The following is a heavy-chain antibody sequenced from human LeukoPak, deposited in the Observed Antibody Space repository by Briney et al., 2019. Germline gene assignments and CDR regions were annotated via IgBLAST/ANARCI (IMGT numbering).Heavy chain of an antibody. V-gene: IGHV5-51*01. J-gene: IGHJ4*02. Sequence: GESLKISCKGSGYSFSNDWIGWVRQMPGKGLEWMGSIYPGDSDTRYSPSFQGQVTISADKSITTAYVQWNSLKASDTAIYYCATCSGGWFEGPHYWGQGTPLTVSS. D-gene: IGHD6-19*01. CDR1: GYSFSNDW. CDR3: ATCSGGWFEGPHY. CDR2: IYPGDSDT.